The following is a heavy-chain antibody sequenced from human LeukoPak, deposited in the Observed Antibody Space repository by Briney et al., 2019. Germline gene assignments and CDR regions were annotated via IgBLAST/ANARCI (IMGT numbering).Heavy chain of an antibody. D-gene: IGHD3-10*01. CDR1: GYTFTGYY. Sequence: PVASVNVSCKASGYTFTGYYIHWVRQAPGQGLEWMGWINPNSGGIDYAQKFQGRVTMTRDTSISTAYMELSRLRSDDTAVYYCARDRYGSGSYYTGALRYWGQGTLVTVSS. CDR3: ARDRYGSGSYYTGALRY. V-gene: IGHV1-2*02. CDR2: INPNSGGI. J-gene: IGHJ4*02.